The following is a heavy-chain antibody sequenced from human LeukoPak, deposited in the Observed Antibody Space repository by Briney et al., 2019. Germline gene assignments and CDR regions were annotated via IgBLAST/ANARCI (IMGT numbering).Heavy chain of an antibody. CDR3: ARFGYVAAVDL. J-gene: IGHJ4*02. V-gene: IGHV3-7*01. CDR1: GFSFSAYW. Sequence: PGGSLRLSCAASGFSFSAYWMTWVRQAPGTGLEWVANINPAGTETYYVDPVKGRFTISRDNAKNLLYLQMNSLRAEDTAVYHCARFGYVAAVDLWGQGTLVTVSS. D-gene: IGHD2-15*01. CDR2: INPAGTET.